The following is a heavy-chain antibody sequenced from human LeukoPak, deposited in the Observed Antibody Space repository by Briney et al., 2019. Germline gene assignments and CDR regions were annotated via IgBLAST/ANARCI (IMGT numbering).Heavy chain of an antibody. CDR2: IYYSGST. CDR3: ARQRSSSWYEDY. J-gene: IGHJ4*02. V-gene: IGHV4-39*01. CDR1: GGSISSSSYY. D-gene: IGHD6-13*01. Sequence: SETLSLTCTVSGGSISSSSYYWGWIRQPPGKGLEWIGSIYYSGSTYYSPSLKSRVTISVDTSKNQFSLKLNSVTAADTAVYYCARQRSSSWYEDYWGQGTLVTVSS.